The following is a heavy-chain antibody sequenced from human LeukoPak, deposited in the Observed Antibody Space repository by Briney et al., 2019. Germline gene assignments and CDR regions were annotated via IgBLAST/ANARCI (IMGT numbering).Heavy chain of an antibody. CDR2: ISSNGGST. D-gene: IGHD3-9*01. CDR1: GFTFSSYA. V-gene: IGHV3-64D*06. J-gene: IGHJ4*02. Sequence: PGGSLRLSCSASGFTFSSYAMHWVRQAPGKGLEYVSAISSNGGSTYYADSVKGRFTISRDNSKNTLYLQMSSLGAEDTAVYYCVKWDYDILTGSFDYWGQGTLVTVSS. CDR3: VKWDYDILTGSFDY.